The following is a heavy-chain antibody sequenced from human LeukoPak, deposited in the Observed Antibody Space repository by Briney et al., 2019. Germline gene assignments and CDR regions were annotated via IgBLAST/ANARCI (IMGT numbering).Heavy chain of an antibody. D-gene: IGHD1-26*01. J-gene: IGHJ3*02. CDR1: GYTFTGYY. CDR3: ARGLAWELPNGYMSAFDI. CDR2: INPNSGGT. Sequence: GASVKVSCKASGYTFTGYYMHWVRQAPGQGLEWMGWINPNSGGTNYAQKFQGRVTMTRDTSLSTAYMELSRLRSDDTAVYYCARGLAWELPNGYMSAFDIWGQGTMVTVSS. V-gene: IGHV1-2*02.